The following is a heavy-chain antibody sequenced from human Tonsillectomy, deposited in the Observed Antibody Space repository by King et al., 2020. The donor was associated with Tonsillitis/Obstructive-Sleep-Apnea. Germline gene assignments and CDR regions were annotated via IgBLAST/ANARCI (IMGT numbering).Heavy chain of an antibody. CDR2: IYSGGST. Sequence: VQLVESGGGLIQPGGSLRLSYAASGFTVSSNYMSWVRQAPGKGLEWGSVIYSGGSTYYAGSVKGRFTISRDNSKNTLYLQMNSLRAEDTAVYYCARGGRRYSSSSLDYWGQGTLVTVSS. V-gene: IGHV3-53*01. J-gene: IGHJ4*02. D-gene: IGHD6-6*01. CDR3: ARGGRRYSSSSLDY. CDR1: GFTVSSNY.